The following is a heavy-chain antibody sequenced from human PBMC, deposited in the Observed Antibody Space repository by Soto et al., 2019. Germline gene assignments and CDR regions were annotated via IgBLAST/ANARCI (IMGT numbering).Heavy chain of an antibody. CDR1: GFTFSSYG. D-gene: IGHD2-8*01. CDR3: ARAEQKKDIVLMVYAPDY. CDR2: IWYDGSNK. V-gene: IGHV3-33*01. J-gene: IGHJ4*02. Sequence: GGSLRLSCAASGFTFSSYGMHWVRQAPGKGLEWVAVIWYDGSNKYYADSVKGRFTISRDNSKNTLYLQMNSLRAEDTAVYYCARAEQKKDIVLMVYAPDYWGQGTLVTVSS.